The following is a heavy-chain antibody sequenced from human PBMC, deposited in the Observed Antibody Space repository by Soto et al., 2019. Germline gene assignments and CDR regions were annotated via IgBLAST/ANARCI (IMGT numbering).Heavy chain of an antibody. V-gene: IGHV2-26*01. CDR3: ARMGDYYDNAGDAFDL. CDR2: IFANDEA. CDR1: GFSLSNARMG. D-gene: IGHD3-22*01. Sequence: QVTLKESGPVLVKPTETLTLTCTVSGFSLSNARMGVSWIRQPPGKALEWLAHIFANDEASYNTSLRSRLTISRDTSKNQVVLTMTNMDPVDTATYYCARMGDYYDNAGDAFDLWGQGTRVTVSS. J-gene: IGHJ3*01.